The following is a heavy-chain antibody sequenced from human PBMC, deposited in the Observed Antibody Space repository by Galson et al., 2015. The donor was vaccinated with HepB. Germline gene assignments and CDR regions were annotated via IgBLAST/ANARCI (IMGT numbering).Heavy chain of an antibody. Sequence: SVKVSCKASGYTFTSYGISWVRQAPGQGLEWMGWISAYNGNTNYAQKLQGRVTMTTDTSTSTAYMGLRSLRSDDTAVYYCARDSAAAGSFDYWGQGTLVTVSS. CDR3: ARDSAAAGSFDY. CDR2: ISAYNGNT. D-gene: IGHD6-13*01. CDR1: GYTFTSYG. J-gene: IGHJ4*02. V-gene: IGHV1-18*01.